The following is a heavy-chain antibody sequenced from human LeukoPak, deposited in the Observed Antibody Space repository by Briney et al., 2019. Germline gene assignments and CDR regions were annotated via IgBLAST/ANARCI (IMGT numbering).Heavy chain of an antibody. Sequence: ASVKVSCKVSGYTLTELSMHWVRQAPGKGLEWMGGFDPEDGETIYAQKLQGRVTMTTDTSTSTAYMELRSLRSDDTAVYYCARERGRGGATSDYWGQGTLVTVSS. CDR1: GYTLTELS. CDR2: FDPEDGET. J-gene: IGHJ4*02. CDR3: ARERGRGGATSDY. D-gene: IGHD1-26*01. V-gene: IGHV1-24*01.